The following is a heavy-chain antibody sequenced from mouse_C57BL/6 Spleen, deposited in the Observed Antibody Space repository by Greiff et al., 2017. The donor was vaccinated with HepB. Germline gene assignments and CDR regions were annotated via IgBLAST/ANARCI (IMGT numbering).Heavy chain of an antibody. CDR1: GYSITSGYY. CDR3: ARGGYDGYFH. J-gene: IGHJ4*01. D-gene: IGHD2-3*01. V-gene: IGHV3-6*01. CDR2: ISYDGSN. Sequence: EVKLVESGPGLVKPSQSLSLTCSVTGYSITSGYYWNWIRQFPGNKLEWMGYISYDGSNNYNPSLKNRISITRDTSKNQFFLKLNSVTTEDTATYYCARGGYDGYFHWGQGTSVTVSS.